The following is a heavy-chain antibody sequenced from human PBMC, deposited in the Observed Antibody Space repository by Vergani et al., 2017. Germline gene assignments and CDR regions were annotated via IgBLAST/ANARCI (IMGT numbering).Heavy chain of an antibody. J-gene: IGHJ6*03. Sequence: QVQLVESGGGVVQPGRSLRLSCAASGFTFSSYAMHWVRQAPGKGLEWVAVISYDGSNKYYADSVKGRFTISRDNSKNTLYLQMNSLRAEDTAVYYCARVTEYCSSTSCYAVLYYMDVWGKGTTVTVSS. V-gene: IGHV3-30*01. D-gene: IGHD2-2*01. CDR2: ISYDGSNK. CDR1: GFTFSSYA. CDR3: ARVTEYCSSTSCYAVLYYMDV.